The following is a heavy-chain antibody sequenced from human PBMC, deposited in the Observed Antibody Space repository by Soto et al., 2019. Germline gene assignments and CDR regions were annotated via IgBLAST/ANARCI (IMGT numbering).Heavy chain of an antibody. CDR1: GGSISSGGYS. CDR3: ARVPGP. D-gene: IGHD7-27*01. J-gene: IGHJ5*02. CDR2: IYHSVST. V-gene: IGHV4-30-2*01. Sequence: PSETLSLTCAVSGGSISSGGYSWSWIRQPPGQGLEWIAYIYHSVSTYYNPSLKSRVTISVDRSKNQFSLKLSSVTAADTAVYYCARVPGPWGQGTLVTVSS.